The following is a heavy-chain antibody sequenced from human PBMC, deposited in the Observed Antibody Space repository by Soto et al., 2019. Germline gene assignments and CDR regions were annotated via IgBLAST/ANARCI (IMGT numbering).Heavy chain of an antibody. V-gene: IGHV4-34*01. Sequence: SETLSLTCAVYGGSFSGYYWSWIRQPPGKGLEWIGEINHSGSTNYNPSLKSRVTISVDTSKNQFSLKLSSVTAADTAVYYCATERYSYGLGGYYFDYWGQGTLVTVSS. D-gene: IGHD5-18*01. CDR2: INHSGST. J-gene: IGHJ4*02. CDR1: GGSFSGYY. CDR3: ATERYSYGLGGYYFDY.